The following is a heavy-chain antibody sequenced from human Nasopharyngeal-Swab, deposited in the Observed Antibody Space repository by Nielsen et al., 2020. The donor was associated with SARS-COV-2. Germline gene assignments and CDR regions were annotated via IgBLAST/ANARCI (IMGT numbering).Heavy chain of an antibody. Sequence: SATLSLTCTVSGGSISSYYWSWIRQPPGKGLEWIGYIYYSGSTNYNPSLKSRVTISVDTSKNQFSLKLSSVTAADTAVYYCASSPYDFWSGYRFDYWGQGTLVTVSS. D-gene: IGHD3-3*01. J-gene: IGHJ4*02. CDR1: GGSISSYY. CDR2: IYYSGST. CDR3: ASSPYDFWSGYRFDY. V-gene: IGHV4-59*13.